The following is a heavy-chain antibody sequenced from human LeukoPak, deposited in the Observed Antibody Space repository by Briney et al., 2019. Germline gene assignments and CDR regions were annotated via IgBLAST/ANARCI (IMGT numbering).Heavy chain of an antibody. CDR3: ARGRIFGAVGPARYYFDY. D-gene: IGHD3-3*01. V-gene: IGHV3-21*01. CDR1: GFTFSSYS. J-gene: IGHJ4*02. Sequence: GGSLRLSCAASGFTFSSYSMNWVRQAPGKGLEWVSSISSSSSYIYYADSVKGRFTISRDNAKNSLYLQMNSLRAEDTAVYYCARGRIFGAVGPARYYFDYWGQGTLVTVSS. CDR2: ISSSSSYI.